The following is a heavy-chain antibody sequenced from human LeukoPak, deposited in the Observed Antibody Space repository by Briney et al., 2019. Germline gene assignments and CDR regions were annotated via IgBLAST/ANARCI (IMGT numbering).Heavy chain of an antibody. V-gene: IGHV4-34*01. CDR1: GGSFSGYY. Sequence: SETLSLSCAVSGGSFSGYYWSWIRQPPGKGLEWVWEINHSGSTNYNPSLKSRVTTSVDTSNNQFSLKLSSVPTADRAVYYCAREGDIVVVQAVTKRPFDYWGQGTLVTVSS. J-gene: IGHJ4*02. D-gene: IGHD2-2*01. CDR2: INHSGST. CDR3: AREGDIVVVQAVTKRPFDY.